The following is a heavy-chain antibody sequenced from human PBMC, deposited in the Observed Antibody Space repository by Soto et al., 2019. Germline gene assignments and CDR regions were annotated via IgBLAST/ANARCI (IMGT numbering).Heavy chain of an antibody. Sequence: AGGSLRLSCAASGFILSTYSMNWVRQAPGKGLEWVSSINSSSSYIYYADSVKGRFTISRDKAKNSLNLQMHSLRAEDTDVYYCAMVSAFDFWSGHFVFGWFDSWGQGTQVTVSS. V-gene: IGHV3-21*01. D-gene: IGHD3-3*01. CDR2: INSSSSYI. CDR3: AMVSAFDFWSGHFVFGWFDS. CDR1: GFILSTYS. J-gene: IGHJ5*01.